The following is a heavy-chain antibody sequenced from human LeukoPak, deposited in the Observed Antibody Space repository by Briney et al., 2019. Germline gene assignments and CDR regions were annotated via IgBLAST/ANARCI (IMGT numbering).Heavy chain of an antibody. CDR1: GYTFSPYW. D-gene: IGHD3-10*02. CDR2: ISDGGSAT. V-gene: IGHV3-7*03. Sequence: PEGSLRLSCVASGYTFSPYWMSWVRQTPGKGLEWVASISDGGSATYYVDSVRGRFTISRDDAKNSLFLQMNGLRADDTAVYYCTRENYVPDSWGQGTLVTVSS. CDR3: TRENYVPDS. J-gene: IGHJ4*02.